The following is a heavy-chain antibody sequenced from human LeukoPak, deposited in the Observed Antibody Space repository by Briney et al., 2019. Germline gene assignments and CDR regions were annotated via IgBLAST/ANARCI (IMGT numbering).Heavy chain of an antibody. CDR2: MNPNSGNT. CDR1: GYTFTSYD. Sequence: ASVKVSCKASGYTFTSYDINWVRQATGRGLEWMGWMNPNSGNTGYAQKFQGRVTITRNTSISTAYMELSSLRSEDTAVYYCARIGLSGYLYYFDYWGQGTLVTVSS. CDR3: ARIGLSGYLYYFDY. V-gene: IGHV1-8*03. J-gene: IGHJ4*02. D-gene: IGHD3-3*01.